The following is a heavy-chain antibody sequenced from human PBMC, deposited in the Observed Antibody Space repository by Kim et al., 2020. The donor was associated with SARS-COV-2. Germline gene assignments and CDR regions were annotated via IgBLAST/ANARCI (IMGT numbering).Heavy chain of an antibody. CDR2: IYTSGST. V-gene: IGHV4-61*02. CDR1: GGSISSGSYY. Sequence: SETLSLTCTVSGGSISSGSYYWSWIRQPAGKGLEWIGRIYTSGSTNYNPSLKSRVTISVDTSTNQFSLKLSSVTAADTAVYYCAREALYGSGSYYSPRNWFDPWGQGTLVTVSS. D-gene: IGHD3-10*01. J-gene: IGHJ5*02. CDR3: AREALYGSGSYYSPRNWFDP.